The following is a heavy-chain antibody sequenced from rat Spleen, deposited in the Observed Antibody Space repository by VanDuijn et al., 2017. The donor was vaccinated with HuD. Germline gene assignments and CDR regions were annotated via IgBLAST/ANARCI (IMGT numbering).Heavy chain of an antibody. J-gene: IGHJ2*01. Sequence: QVQLKESGPGLVQPSQTLSLTCTVSGFSLTSYHVSWVRQPPGKGLEWIAAISSGGSTYYNSALKSRLSISRDTSKSQVFLKMNSLQTEDTAMYFCARGRGYDWGQGVMVTVSS. CDR1: GFSLTSYH. CDR2: ISSGGST. CDR3: ARGRGYD. V-gene: IGHV2S12*01. D-gene: IGHD1-7*01.